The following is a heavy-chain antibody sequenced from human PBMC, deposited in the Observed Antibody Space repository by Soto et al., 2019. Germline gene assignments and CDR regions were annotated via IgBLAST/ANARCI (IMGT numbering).Heavy chain of an antibody. CDR1: GYSFTSYW. D-gene: IGHD5-18*01. V-gene: IGHV5-51*01. CDR2: IYPGDSDT. CDR3: ASIRGYSYGYPYYFDY. J-gene: IGHJ4*02. Sequence: PGESLKISCKGSGYSFTSYWIGWVRQMPGKGLEWMGIIYPGDSDTRYGPSFQGQVTISADKSISTAYLQWSSLKASDTAMYYCASIRGYSYGYPYYFDYWGQGTLVTVSS.